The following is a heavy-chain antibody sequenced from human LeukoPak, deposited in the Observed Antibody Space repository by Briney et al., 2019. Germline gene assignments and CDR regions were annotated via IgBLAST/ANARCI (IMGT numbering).Heavy chain of an antibody. J-gene: IGHJ4*02. CDR1: GFTFGDYV. CDR3: AISIAAAAPFDY. V-gene: IGHV3-7*01. D-gene: IGHD6-13*01. Sequence: GGSLRLSCTASGFTFGDYVMSWVRQAPGKGLEWVANIKQDGSEKYYVDFVKGRFTISRDNAKNSLYLQMNSLRAEDTAVYYCAISIAAAAPFDYWGQGTLVTVSS. CDR2: IKQDGSEK.